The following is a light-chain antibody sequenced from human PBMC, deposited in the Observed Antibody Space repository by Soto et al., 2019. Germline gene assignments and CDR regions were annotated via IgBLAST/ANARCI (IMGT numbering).Light chain of an antibody. Sequence: EIVMSQSPATLSVSPGERATLSCRASQSVSSNLAWYQQKPGQAPRLLIYGASTRATGIPARFSGSGSGTDFTLTISRLEPEDFAVYYCQQSGSSPFTLGQGTRLEI. V-gene: IGKV3-15*01. CDR3: QQSGSSPFT. CDR2: GAS. CDR1: QSVSSN. J-gene: IGKJ5*01.